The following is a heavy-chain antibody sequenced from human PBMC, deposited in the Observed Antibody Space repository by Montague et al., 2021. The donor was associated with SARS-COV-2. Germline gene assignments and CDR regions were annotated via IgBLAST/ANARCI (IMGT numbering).Heavy chain of an antibody. J-gene: IGHJ4*02. Sequence: SKTLSLTCSVSGDSISNHYWSWIRQPPGKGLEWIGYISDRGNTKYNTSLKSPVTISADTPKNQFSLRLSSVTAADTAVYYCATLPSSITIFGVVQGYYFDDWGQGTLVTVSS. CDR1: GDSISNHY. CDR3: ATLPSSITIFGVVQGYYFDD. V-gene: IGHV4-59*11. CDR2: ISDRGNT. D-gene: IGHD3-3*01.